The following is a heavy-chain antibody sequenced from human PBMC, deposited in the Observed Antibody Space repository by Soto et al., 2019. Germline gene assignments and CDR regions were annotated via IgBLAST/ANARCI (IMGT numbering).Heavy chain of an antibody. Sequence: TSETLSLTCALSAGSISSSNSWSWVRQPPGKGLEWIGDIYHSGSTNYNPTPKSRVFISVDKSKTRFSLKLSSVTAEDTAVYYRARASYYYDSSSPGSYNWFDPWGQGSLGTVGS. CDR1: AGSISSSNS. CDR2: IYHSGST. D-gene: IGHD3-22*01. J-gene: IGHJ5*02. V-gene: IGHV4-4*02. CDR3: ARASYYYDSSSPGSYNWFDP.